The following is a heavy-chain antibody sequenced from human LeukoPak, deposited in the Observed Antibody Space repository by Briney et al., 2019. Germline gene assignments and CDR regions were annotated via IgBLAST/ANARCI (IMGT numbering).Heavy chain of an antibody. Sequence: PSETLSLACAVYGESFSGYYWSWIRQPPGRGLEWIGEINHSGSTNYNPSLKSRVTISVDTSKNQFSLKLSSVTAADTAVYYCARGLWFGELLYPYYFDYWGQGTLVTVSS. D-gene: IGHD3-10*01. CDR2: INHSGST. CDR3: ARGLWFGELLYPYYFDY. CDR1: GESFSGYY. V-gene: IGHV4-34*01. J-gene: IGHJ4*02.